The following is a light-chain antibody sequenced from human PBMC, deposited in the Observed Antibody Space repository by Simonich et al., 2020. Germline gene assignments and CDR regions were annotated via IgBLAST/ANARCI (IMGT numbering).Light chain of an antibody. CDR2: GAS. CDR3: QQYNNWWT. Sequence: EIVMTQSPATLSVSPGERPTLSCRASQSVSSNLAWYQQKPGQAPRLLIYGASTRATGIPARFSGSGSGTEFTLTISSLQSEDFAVYYCQQYNNWWTFGQGTKLEIK. J-gene: IGKJ1*01. CDR1: QSVSSN. V-gene: IGKV3-15*01.